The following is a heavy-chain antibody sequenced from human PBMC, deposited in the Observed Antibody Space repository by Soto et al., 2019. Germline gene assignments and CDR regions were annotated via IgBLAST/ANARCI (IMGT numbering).Heavy chain of an antibody. CDR3: ARYIRHSRSWYEYFQH. Sequence: ASVKVSCKASGYTFTSYAMHWVRQAPGQRLEWMGWINAGNGNTKYSQKFQGRVTITRDTSASTAYMELSSLRSEDTAVYYCARYIRHSRSWYEYFQHWGQGTLVTVSS. D-gene: IGHD6-13*01. V-gene: IGHV1-3*01. CDR1: GYTFTSYA. CDR2: INAGNGNT. J-gene: IGHJ1*01.